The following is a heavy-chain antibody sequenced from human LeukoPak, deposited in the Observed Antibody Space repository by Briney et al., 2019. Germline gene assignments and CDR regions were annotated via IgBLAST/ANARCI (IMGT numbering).Heavy chain of an antibody. Sequence: GGSLRLSCAASGFTFSSYSMNWVRQAPGKGLERVSYISSSSSTIYYADSVKGRFTISRDNAKNSLYLQMNSLRAEDTAVYYCARDLYYYDSSGYYPSCFDYWGQGTLVTVSS. CDR2: ISSSSSTI. D-gene: IGHD3-22*01. CDR1: GFTFSSYS. J-gene: IGHJ4*02. V-gene: IGHV3-48*04. CDR3: ARDLYYYDSSGYYPSCFDY.